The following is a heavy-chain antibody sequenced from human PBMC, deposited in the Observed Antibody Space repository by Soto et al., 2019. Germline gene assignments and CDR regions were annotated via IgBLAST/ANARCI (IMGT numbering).Heavy chain of an antibody. J-gene: IGHJ4*02. CDR2: INHLETT. D-gene: IGHD1-26*01. V-gene: IGHV4-30-2*01. CDR3: ARGGGSDSFDN. CDR1: GASITYGGYS. Sequence: QLQLHESGSGLVKPSQTLSLTCTVSGASITYGGYSWSWIRQTPGKGLEWIGYINHLETTFYNPSFESRLTLSIERAKNQFSLNLNSMSAADRGVYFCARGGGSDSFDNWGQGILVTVSS.